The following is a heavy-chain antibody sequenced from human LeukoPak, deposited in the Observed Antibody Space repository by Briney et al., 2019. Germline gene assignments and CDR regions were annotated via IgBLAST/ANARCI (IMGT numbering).Heavy chain of an antibody. V-gene: IGHV1-2*04. CDR3: ARTRVAATRELGY. Sequence: APVKVSCKASGYTFTGYYMHWVRQAPGQGLEWMGWINPNSGGTNYAQKFQGWVTMTRDTSISTAYMELSRLRSDDTAVYYCARTRVAATRELGYWGQGTLVTVSS. J-gene: IGHJ4*02. D-gene: IGHD2-15*01. CDR1: GYTFTGYY. CDR2: INPNSGGT.